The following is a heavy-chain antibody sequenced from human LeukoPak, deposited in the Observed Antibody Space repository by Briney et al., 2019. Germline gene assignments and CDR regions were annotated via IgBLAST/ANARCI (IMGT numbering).Heavy chain of an antibody. CDR3: ARHIAMEAPELDC. CDR2: IYYSGST. D-gene: IGHD5-18*01. Sequence: SETLSLTCTVSGGSISSSSYYWGWIRQPPGKGLEWIGSIYYSGSTYYNPSLKSRVTISVDTSKNQFSLKLSSVTAADTAVYYCARHIAMEAPELDCWGQGTLVTVSS. V-gene: IGHV4-39*01. J-gene: IGHJ4*02. CDR1: GGSISSSSYY.